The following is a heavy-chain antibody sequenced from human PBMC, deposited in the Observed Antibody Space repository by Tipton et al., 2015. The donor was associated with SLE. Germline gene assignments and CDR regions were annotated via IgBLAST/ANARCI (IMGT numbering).Heavy chain of an antibody. CDR3: TRDYFDTSGYYILDY. D-gene: IGHD3-22*01. CDR1: GYIFISYA. V-gene: IGHV7-4-1*02. Sequence: KPGASVKVSCKASGYIFISYAMNWVRQAPGQGLEWMGWINTSTGDPTYAQGFTGRFVFSLDTSVSTAYLQINSLKAEDTAVYYCTRDYFDTSGYYILDYWGQGTLVTVSS. CDR2: INTSTGDP. J-gene: IGHJ4*02.